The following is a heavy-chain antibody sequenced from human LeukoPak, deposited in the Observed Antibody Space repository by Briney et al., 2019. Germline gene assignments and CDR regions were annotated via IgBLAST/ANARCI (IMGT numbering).Heavy chain of an antibody. D-gene: IGHD3-3*01. CDR1: GYTFTGYY. CDR3: ARGGRITIFGVVNYGMDV. V-gene: IGHV1-2*02. J-gene: IGHJ6*02. Sequence: ASVKVSCKASGYTFTGYYMHWVRQAPGQGLEWMGWINPNSGGTNYAQKFQGRVTMTRDTSISTAYMELSRLRSDDTAVYYCARGGRITIFGVVNYGMDVWGQGTTVTVSS. CDR2: INPNSGGT.